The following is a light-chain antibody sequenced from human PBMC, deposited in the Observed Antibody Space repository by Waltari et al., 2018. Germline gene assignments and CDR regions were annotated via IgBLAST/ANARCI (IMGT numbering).Light chain of an antibody. J-gene: IGKJ4*01. CDR2: WAS. Sequence: DIVMTQSPDSLAVSLGERATINCKSSQSVLYSSNNKKYLAWYQQKPGQPPKLLIYWASTRESGVPDRFSGSGSETDFTLTISSLQSEDVAVYYCQQYYSKPLTFGGGTKVEIK. V-gene: IGKV4-1*01. CDR1: QSVLYSSNNKKY. CDR3: QQYYSKPLT.